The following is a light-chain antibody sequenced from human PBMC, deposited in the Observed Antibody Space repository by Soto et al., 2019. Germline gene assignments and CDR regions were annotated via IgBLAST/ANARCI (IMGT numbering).Light chain of an antibody. CDR2: EVS. V-gene: IGLV2-18*02. CDR1: SSDIGNYDF. CDR3: SSYTTSTSFIL. Sequence: QSALTQPRSVSGSPGQSVTISCTGTSSDIGNYDFVSWYQQVPGTAPKAMIYEVSSRPSGVSNRFSGSKSGNTASLTISGLQAEDEAYYYCSSYTTSTSFILFGGGTQLTVL. J-gene: IGLJ2*01.